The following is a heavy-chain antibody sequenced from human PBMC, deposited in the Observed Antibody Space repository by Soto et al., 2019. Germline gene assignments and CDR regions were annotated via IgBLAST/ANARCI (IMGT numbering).Heavy chain of an antibody. Sequence: ASVKVSCKASGYTFTSYGINWVRQATGQRLEWMGWMNPNSGNTGYAQKFQGRVTMTRNTSISTAYMELSSLRSEDTAVYYCARDSYDSSGYDAFDIWGQGTMVTVSS. CDR1: GYTFTSYG. CDR2: MNPNSGNT. J-gene: IGHJ3*02. D-gene: IGHD3-22*01. CDR3: ARDSYDSSGYDAFDI. V-gene: IGHV1-8*01.